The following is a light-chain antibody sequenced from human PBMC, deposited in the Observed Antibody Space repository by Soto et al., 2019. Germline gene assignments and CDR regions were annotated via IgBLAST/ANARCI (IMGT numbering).Light chain of an antibody. J-gene: IGKJ1*01. Sequence: DIHLNHSPSTLSASVGDRVTITCRASESVKSWLAWYQQKPGKAPKLLIYDASSLESGVPSRFSGSGSGTEFSLTISSLQPDDFASYYCQQYKSYPWTFGQGTKVDI. V-gene: IGKV1-5*01. CDR2: DAS. CDR1: ESVKSW. CDR3: QQYKSYPWT.